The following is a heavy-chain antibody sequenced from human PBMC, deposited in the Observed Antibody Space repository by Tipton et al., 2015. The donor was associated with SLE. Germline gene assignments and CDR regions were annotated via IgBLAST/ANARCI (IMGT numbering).Heavy chain of an antibody. J-gene: IGHJ1*01. V-gene: IGHV4-39*07. CDR3: VEYPISPVPFRH. CDR2: IYSSGNT. CDR1: GGSISGSSSY. Sequence: TLSLTCTVSGGSISGSSSYWVWIRQPPGKGLEWIGSIYSSGNTYYNPSLKSRVSMSLDMSKNQFSLRLNSVTAADTALYFCVEYPISPVPFRHWGPGTLVT. D-gene: IGHD6-6*01.